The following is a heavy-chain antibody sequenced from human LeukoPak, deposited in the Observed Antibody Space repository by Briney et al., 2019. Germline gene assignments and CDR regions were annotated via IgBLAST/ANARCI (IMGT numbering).Heavy chain of an antibody. Sequence: GGSLRLSCAASGFTFSSYAMSWVRQAPGKGLEWVSSISSSSSYIYYADSVKGRFTISRDNAKNSLYLQMNSLRAEDTAVYYCARTHDYGDKDAFDIWGQGTMVTVSS. CDR3: ARTHDYGDKDAFDI. CDR1: GFTFSSYA. D-gene: IGHD4-17*01. CDR2: ISSSSSYI. V-gene: IGHV3-21*01. J-gene: IGHJ3*02.